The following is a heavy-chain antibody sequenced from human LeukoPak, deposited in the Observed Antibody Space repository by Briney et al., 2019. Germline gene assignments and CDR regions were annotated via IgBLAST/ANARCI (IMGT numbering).Heavy chain of an antibody. J-gene: IGHJ4*02. Sequence: SETLSLTCTVSGGSISSYYWSWIRQPAGKGLEWIGRIYTSGSTNYNPSLRSRVTMSVDTSKNQFSLKLSSVTAADTAVYYCARRPLYDFWSGYFDYWGQGTLVTVSS. CDR2: IYTSGST. CDR3: ARRPLYDFWSGYFDY. D-gene: IGHD3-3*01. CDR1: GGSISSYY. V-gene: IGHV4-4*07.